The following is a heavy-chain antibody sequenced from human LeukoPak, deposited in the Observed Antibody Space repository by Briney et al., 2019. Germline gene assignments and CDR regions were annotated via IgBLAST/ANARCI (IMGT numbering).Heavy chain of an antibody. D-gene: IGHD1-26*01. CDR1: GYTFTSYA. CDR2: INAGNGNT. J-gene: IGHJ5*02. CDR3: ARDPSPKGRSCCNWFDP. Sequence: ASVKVSCKASGYTFTSYAMHWVRQAPGQRLEWMGWINAGNGNTKYSQKFQGRVTITRDTSTSTAYMELRSLRSDDTAVYYCARDPSPKGRSCCNWFDPWGQGTLVTVSS. V-gene: IGHV1-3*01.